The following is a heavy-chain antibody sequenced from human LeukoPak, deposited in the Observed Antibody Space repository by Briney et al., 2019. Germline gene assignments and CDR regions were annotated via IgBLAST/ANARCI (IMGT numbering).Heavy chain of an antibody. Sequence: SETLSLTCTVSGGSISSYYWSWIRQPAGKGLEWIGRIYTSGSTNYNPSLKSRVTMSVDTSKNQFSLKLSSVTAADTAVYYRARMAEVVIILGEGPLYFDYWGQGTLVTVSS. CDR1: GGSISSYY. CDR3: ARMAEVVIILGEGPLYFDY. CDR2: IYTSGST. V-gene: IGHV4-4*07. J-gene: IGHJ4*02. D-gene: IGHD3-3*01.